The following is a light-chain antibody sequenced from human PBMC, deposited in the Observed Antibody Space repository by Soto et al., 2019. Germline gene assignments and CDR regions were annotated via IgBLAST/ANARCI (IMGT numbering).Light chain of an antibody. J-gene: IGKJ3*01. V-gene: IGKV3-20*01. CDR1: QSVSSNY. CDR2: GAS. Sequence: EIVLTQSPGTLSLSPGERATLSCRASQSVSSNYLTWYQQKPGQAPRLLIYGASSRSTGIPDRFSGSGSATDFTLTISRLEPEDVSVYYCQEYCSSPFTFCPGTKVDIK. CDR3: QEYCSSPFT.